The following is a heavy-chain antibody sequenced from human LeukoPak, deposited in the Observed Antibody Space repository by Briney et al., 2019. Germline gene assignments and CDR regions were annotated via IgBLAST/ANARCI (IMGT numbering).Heavy chain of an antibody. V-gene: IGHV3-53*01. Sequence: GGSLRLSCAASGFTVSSIHMVWVRQAPGKGLEWVSVTYTGGNSYYADSVKGRLIISRDISKNTLYLQMNSLRAEDSAPYYCARGGRGSAAVVAPRSFDIWGQGTMVTVSS. J-gene: IGHJ3*02. D-gene: IGHD3-22*01. CDR3: ARGGRGSAAVVAPRSFDI. CDR2: TYTGGNS. CDR1: GFTVSSIH.